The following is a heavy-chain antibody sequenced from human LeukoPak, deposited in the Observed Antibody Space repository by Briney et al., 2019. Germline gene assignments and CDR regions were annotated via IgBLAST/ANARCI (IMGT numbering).Heavy chain of an antibody. CDR2: IIPIFGTA. CDR3: ATSITGTTGAPWYYYYGMDV. J-gene: IGHJ6*04. CDR1: GGTFSSYA. Sequence: SVKVSCKASGGTFSSYAISWVRQAPGQGLEWMGGIIPIFGTANYAQKFQGRVTITADESTSTAYMELSSLRSEDTAVYYCATSITGTTGAPWYYYYGMDVWGKGTTVTVSS. D-gene: IGHD1-20*01. V-gene: IGHV1-69*13.